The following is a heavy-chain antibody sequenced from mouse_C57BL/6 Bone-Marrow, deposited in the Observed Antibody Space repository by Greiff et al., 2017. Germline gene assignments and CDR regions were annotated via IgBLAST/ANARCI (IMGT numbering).Heavy chain of an antibody. Sequence: EVKLVASGGGLVQPGGSLSLSCAASGFTFTDYYMSWVRQPPGKALEWLGFIRNKANGYTTEYSASVKVVFTISSDNSQSILYLQMNALRAEDSATYYCARVYGDDDAMDYWGQGTSVTVSS. J-gene: IGHJ4*01. D-gene: IGHD2-2*01. CDR1: GFTFTDYY. CDR2: IRNKANGYTT. V-gene: IGHV7-3*01. CDR3: ARVYGDDDAMDY.